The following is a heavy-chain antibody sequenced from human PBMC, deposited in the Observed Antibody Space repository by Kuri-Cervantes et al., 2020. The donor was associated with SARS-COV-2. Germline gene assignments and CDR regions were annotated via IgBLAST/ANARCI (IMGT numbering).Heavy chain of an antibody. J-gene: IGHJ4*02. Sequence: ASVKVSCKASGYTFTSYGISWVRQAPGQGLEWMGWINPNTGDTKYAQKFQGRVTMTRDMSISTGYMELTSLISPDTAVYYCAGIRAVYGDPVVHFDFWGQGTLVTVSS. V-gene: IGHV1-2*02. CDR2: INPNTGDT. CDR1: GYTFTSYG. CDR3: AGIRAVYGDPVVHFDF. D-gene: IGHD4-17*01.